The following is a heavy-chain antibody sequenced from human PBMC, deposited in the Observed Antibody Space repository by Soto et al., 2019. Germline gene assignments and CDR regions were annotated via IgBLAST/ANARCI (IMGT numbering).Heavy chain of an antibody. D-gene: IGHD3-22*01. V-gene: IGHV3-48*02. CDR1: GFAFSSCS. J-gene: IGHJ4*02. CDR2: ISDSYNII. Sequence: GSLRLSCAASGFAFSSCSMNWVRQAPGKGLEWLSYISDSYNIIYYADSVKGRFTISRDNAKNSLYLQMDSLRDEDTAVYYCARDYYDSFGYHRGPDYWGQGTLVTVSS. CDR3: ARDYYDSFGYHRGPDY.